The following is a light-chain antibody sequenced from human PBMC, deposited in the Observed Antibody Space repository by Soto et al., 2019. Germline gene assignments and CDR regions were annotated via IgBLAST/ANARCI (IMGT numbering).Light chain of an antibody. V-gene: IGKV1-39*01. Sequence: DIQMTQSPSSLSASVGDRVTIACRSSHTINIYLNWYQQKPGQAPKLLIHTASTVHSGVPSRFSGSGSGTDLTLTINNLQPEDFATYCCQQSYSSVRTFGQGNKVEL. CDR1: HTINIY. J-gene: IGKJ1*01. CDR3: QQSYSSVRT. CDR2: TAS.